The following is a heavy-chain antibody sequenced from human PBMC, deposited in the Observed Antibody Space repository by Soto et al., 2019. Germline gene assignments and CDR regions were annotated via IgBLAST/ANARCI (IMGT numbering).Heavy chain of an antibody. CDR1: GYTFTGYY. Sequence: ASVKVSCKASGYTFTGYYMHWVRQAPGQGLEWMGWINPNSGGTNYAQKFQGRVTMTRDTSISTAYMELSRLRSDDTAVYSCERERGYSYGSLDYWGQGTQVTVSS. J-gene: IGHJ4*02. V-gene: IGHV1-2*02. CDR2: INPNSGGT. CDR3: ERERGYSYGSLDY. D-gene: IGHD5-18*01.